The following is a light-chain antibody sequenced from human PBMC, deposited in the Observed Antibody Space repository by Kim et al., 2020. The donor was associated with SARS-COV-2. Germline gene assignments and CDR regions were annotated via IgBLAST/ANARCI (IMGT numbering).Light chain of an antibody. CDR3: QQYDTWPPWT. J-gene: IGKJ1*01. V-gene: IGKV3D-15*01. CDR1: QSINTK. Sequence: VSLGERATLSCRASQSINTKVAWYQQTPGQAPRLLIYDASSRASGIPARFSGGGSGTEFTLTISSLRSEDFAVYYCQQYDTWPPWTFGQGTKVEI. CDR2: DAS.